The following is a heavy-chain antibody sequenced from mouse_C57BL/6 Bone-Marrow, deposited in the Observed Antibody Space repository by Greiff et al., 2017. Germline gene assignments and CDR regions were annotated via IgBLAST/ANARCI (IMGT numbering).Heavy chain of an antibody. CDR3: ARVCRVGDAY. Sequence: QVQLKESGAELARPGASVKLSCKASGYTFTSYGISWVKQRTGQGLEWIGEIYPRSGNTYYNEKFKGKATLTADKSSSTAYMELRSLTSEDSAVYFCARVCRVGDAYWGQGTLVTVSA. V-gene: IGHV1-81*01. D-gene: IGHD1-1*01. J-gene: IGHJ3*01. CDR2: IYPRSGNT. CDR1: GYTFTSYG.